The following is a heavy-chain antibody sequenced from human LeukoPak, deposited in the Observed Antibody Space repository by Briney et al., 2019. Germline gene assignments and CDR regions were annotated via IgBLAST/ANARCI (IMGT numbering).Heavy chain of an antibody. CDR2: IWYDGSNK. V-gene: IGHV3-33*01. Sequence: GGSLRLSCEASGFTFRSHGMHWVRQAPGKGLEWVAVIWYDGSNKEYADSVKGRFTISRDNPKNTLYLQMNSLRVEDTAVYYRVRDTRSYYLDYWGQGTPVTVSS. D-gene: IGHD1-26*01. CDR1: GFTFRSHG. CDR3: VRDTRSYYLDY. J-gene: IGHJ4*02.